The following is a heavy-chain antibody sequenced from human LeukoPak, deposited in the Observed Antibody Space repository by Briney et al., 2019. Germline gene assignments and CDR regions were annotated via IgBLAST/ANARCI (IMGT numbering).Heavy chain of an antibody. V-gene: IGHV4-4*07. D-gene: IGHD3-3*01. CDR2: IYTSGST. Sequence: SETLSLTCTVSGGSISSYYRSWIRQPAGKGLEWLGRIYTSGSTNYNPSLKSRVTMSVDTSKNQFSLKLSSVTAADTAVYYCARDQGFGVVTTVNWFDPWGQGTLVTVSS. J-gene: IGHJ5*02. CDR1: GGSISSYY. CDR3: ARDQGFGVVTTVNWFDP.